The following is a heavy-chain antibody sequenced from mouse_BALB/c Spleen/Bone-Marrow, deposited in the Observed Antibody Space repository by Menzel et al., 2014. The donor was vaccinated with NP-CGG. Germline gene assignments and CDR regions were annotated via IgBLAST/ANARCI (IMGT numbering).Heavy chain of an antibody. D-gene: IGHD2-3*01. V-gene: IGHV1-69*02. CDR2: IYPSDNYT. CDR3: TRTYEYFDY. J-gene: IGHJ2*01. CDR1: GYTFTSYW. Sequence: VQLQQSGAELVRPGASVKLSCKTSGYTFTSYWINWVKQRPGQGLEWIGNIYPSDNYTNYNQKFKDKATLTVDISSTTAYMQLSSPTSEDSAVYHRTRTYEYFDYWGQGTTLTVSS.